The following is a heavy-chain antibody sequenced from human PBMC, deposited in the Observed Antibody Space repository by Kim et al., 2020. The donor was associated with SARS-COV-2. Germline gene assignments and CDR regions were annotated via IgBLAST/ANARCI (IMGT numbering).Heavy chain of an antibody. CDR3: ARDSFGGVILGAFDI. V-gene: IGHV7-4-1*02. Sequence: ASVKVSCKASGYTFTSYAMNWVRQAPGQGLEWMGWINTNTGNPTYAQGFTGRFVFSLDTSVSTAYLQISSLKAEDTAVYYCARDSFGGVILGAFDIWGQGTMVTVSS. D-gene: IGHD3-16*02. CDR2: INTNTGNP. CDR1: GYTFTSYA. J-gene: IGHJ3*02.